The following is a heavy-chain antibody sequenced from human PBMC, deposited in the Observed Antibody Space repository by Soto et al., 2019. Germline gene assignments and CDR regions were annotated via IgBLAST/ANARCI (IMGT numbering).Heavy chain of an antibody. CDR2: IYYSGST. Sequence: SETLSLTCTVSGGSISSYYWSWIRQPPGKGLEWIGYIYYSGSTNYNPSLESRVTISVDTSKTQFSLRLSSVTAADTAVYYCARGSGGVVLYGMDVWGQGTTVAVSS. V-gene: IGHV4-59*01. CDR1: GGSISSYY. J-gene: IGHJ6*02. CDR3: ARGSGGVVLYGMDV. D-gene: IGHD3-3*01.